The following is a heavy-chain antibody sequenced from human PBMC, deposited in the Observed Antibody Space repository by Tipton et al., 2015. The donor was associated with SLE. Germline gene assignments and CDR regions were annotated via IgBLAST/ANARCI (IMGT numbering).Heavy chain of an antibody. V-gene: IGHV4-59*11. D-gene: IGHD3-16*02. CDR3: ARGDYDYIWGSYRYEAFDI. J-gene: IGHJ3*02. Sequence: TLSLTCTVSGGSISSHYWSWFRQPPGKGLEWIGYIYYSGSTKYNPSLKSRVTMSVDTSKNQFSLKLSSVTAADTAVYYCARGDYDYIWGSYRYEAFDIWGQGTMVTVSS. CDR2: IYYSGST. CDR1: GGSISSHY.